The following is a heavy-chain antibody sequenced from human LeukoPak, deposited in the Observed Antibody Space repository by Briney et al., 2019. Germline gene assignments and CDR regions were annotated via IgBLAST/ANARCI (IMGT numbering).Heavy chain of an antibody. Sequence: GSLRLSSAASGFTFSSYWMSWVRQAPGKGLEWVANIKQDGSEKYYVDSVKGRFTISRDNAKNSLYLQMNSLRAEDTAVYYCARSGVPYYSYYMDVWGKGTTVTVSS. V-gene: IGHV3-7*01. CDR1: GFTFSSYW. CDR3: ARSGVPYYSYYMDV. J-gene: IGHJ6*03. D-gene: IGHD6-25*01. CDR2: IKQDGSEK.